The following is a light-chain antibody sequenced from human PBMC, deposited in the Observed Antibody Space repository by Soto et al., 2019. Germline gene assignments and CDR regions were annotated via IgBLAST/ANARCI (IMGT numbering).Light chain of an antibody. CDR1: QSVSSY. V-gene: IGKV3-11*01. CDR2: DAS. J-gene: IGKJ5*01. CDR3: QQRSNWPPT. Sequence: EIVLTQFPATLSLSPGGRATLSFMASQSVSSYLAWYQQKPGQAPRLLIYDASNRATGIPARFSGSGSGTDFTLTISSLEPEDFAVYYCQQRSNWPPTFGQGTRLEIK.